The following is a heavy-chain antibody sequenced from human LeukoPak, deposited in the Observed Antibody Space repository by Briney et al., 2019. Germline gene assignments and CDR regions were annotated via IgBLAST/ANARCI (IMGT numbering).Heavy chain of an antibody. CDR1: GFTFSSYA. J-gene: IGHJ4*02. V-gene: IGHV3-30-3*01. CDR2: ISYDGSNK. Sequence: GGSLRLSCAASGFTFSSYAMHWVRQAPGKGLEWVAVISYDGSNKYYAGSVKGRFTISRDNSKNTLYLQMNSLRAEDTAVYYCARDSYDSSGYYPLFDYWGQGTLVTVSS. CDR3: ARDSYDSSGYYPLFDY. D-gene: IGHD3-22*01.